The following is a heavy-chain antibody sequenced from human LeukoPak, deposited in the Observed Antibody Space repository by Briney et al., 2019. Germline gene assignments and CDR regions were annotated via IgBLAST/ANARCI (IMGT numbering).Heavy chain of an antibody. J-gene: IGHJ4*02. CDR1: GFTFSSFG. Sequence: GGSLRLSCAASGFTFSSFGMHWVRQAPGKGLEWVAVIWYDGSNNYYADSVKGRFTISRDNSKNTLYLQMNSLRVEDTAVYYCARQGYSSSLDYWGQGTLVTVSS. D-gene: IGHD6-6*01. CDR3: ARQGYSSSLDY. V-gene: IGHV3-33*01. CDR2: IWYDGSNN.